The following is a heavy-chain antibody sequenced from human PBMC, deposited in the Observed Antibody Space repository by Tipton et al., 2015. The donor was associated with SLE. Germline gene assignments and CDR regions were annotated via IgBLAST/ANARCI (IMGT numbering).Heavy chain of an antibody. CDR3: ARDRRLEGTMVRGVVAFDI. D-gene: IGHD3-10*01. Sequence: TLSLTCAVYGGSFSGYYWSWIRQHPGKGLEWIGYIYYSGSTYYNPSLKSRVTISVDTSKNQFSLKLSSVTAADTAVYYCARDRRLEGTMVRGVVAFDIWGQGTMVTVSS. CDR2: IYYSGST. V-gene: IGHV4-31*11. CDR1: GGSFSGYY. J-gene: IGHJ3*02.